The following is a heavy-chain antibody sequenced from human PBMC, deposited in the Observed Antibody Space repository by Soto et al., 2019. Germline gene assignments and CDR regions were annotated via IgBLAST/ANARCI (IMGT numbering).Heavy chain of an antibody. J-gene: IGHJ1*01. Sequence: SQTLSLTCAISGDSVSSNSAAWNWIRRSPSRGLEWLGRTYYRSKWYSDYALSVRSRITINPDTSKNQFSLHLNSVTPDDTAIIYCPKYTHPWHLDSWGRGPRATASS. CDR1: GDSVSSNSAA. CDR2: TYYRSKWYS. V-gene: IGHV6-1*01. CDR3: PKYTHPWHLDS. D-gene: IGHD1-1*01.